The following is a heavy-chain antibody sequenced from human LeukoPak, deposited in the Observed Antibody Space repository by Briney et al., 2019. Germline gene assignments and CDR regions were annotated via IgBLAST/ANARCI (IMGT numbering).Heavy chain of an antibody. D-gene: IGHD2-15*01. CDR1: GGTFSSYA. CDR2: IIPILGIA. V-gene: IGHV1-69*04. J-gene: IGHJ6*02. Sequence: ASVKVSCKASGGTFSSYAISWVRQAPGQGLEWMGRIIPILGIANYAQKFQGRVTITADKSTSTAYMELSSLRSEDTAVYYWARGLYCSGGSCFYGMDVWGQGTTVTVSS. CDR3: ARGLYCSGGSCFYGMDV.